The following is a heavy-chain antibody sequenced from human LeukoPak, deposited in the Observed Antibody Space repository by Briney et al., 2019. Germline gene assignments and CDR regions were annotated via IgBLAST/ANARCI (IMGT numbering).Heavy chain of an antibody. CDR2: IYYSGHT. D-gene: IGHD4-17*01. CDR3: ARGYGDYAAFDI. J-gene: IGHJ3*02. Sequence: PSEALLLTCTVSGGSISSYYWSWIRQPPGKGLEWIGYIYYSGHTNYNPSLKSRVTISVDTSKNQISLKLRCVIAADTAVNYCARGYGDYAAFDIWGQGTMVTVSS. CDR1: GGSISSYY. V-gene: IGHV4-59*01.